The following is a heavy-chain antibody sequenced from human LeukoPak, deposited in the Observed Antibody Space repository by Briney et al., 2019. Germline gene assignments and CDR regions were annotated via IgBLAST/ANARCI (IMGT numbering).Heavy chain of an antibody. V-gene: IGHV3-48*03. CDR3: ARDTVNGPFVTSLDL. CDR1: GFTVSSNY. D-gene: IGHD2-8*01. J-gene: IGHJ4*02. Sequence: PGGSLRLSCAASGFTVSSNYMNWVRQAPGKGLEWLSHISSDGNAESHADAPRDRFALSRDNAKNSLFLLISDLRVEDTAVYYCARDTVNGPFVTSLDLWGQGALVTVSS. CDR2: ISSDGNAE.